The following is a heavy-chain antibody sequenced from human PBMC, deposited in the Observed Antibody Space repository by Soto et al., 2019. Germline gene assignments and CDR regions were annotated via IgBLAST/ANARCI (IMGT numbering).Heavy chain of an antibody. Sequence: SVKVSCKASGGTFSSYAISWVRQAPGQGLEWMGGIIPIFGTANYAQKFQGRVTITADESTSTAYMELSSLRSEETAVYYCASNPSTSYYYYYGMDVWGQGTTVTVS. CDR2: IIPIFGTA. V-gene: IGHV1-69*13. J-gene: IGHJ6*02. CDR3: ASNPSTSYYYYYGMDV. D-gene: IGHD2-8*01. CDR1: GGTFSSYA.